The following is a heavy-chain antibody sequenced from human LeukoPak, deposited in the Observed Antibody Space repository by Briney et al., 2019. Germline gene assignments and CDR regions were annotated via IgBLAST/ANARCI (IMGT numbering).Heavy chain of an antibody. CDR1: GDGVSSNRVT. Sequence: QTLSLTCAISGDGVSSNRVTWNWIRQSPSRGLEWRGRTYYRCTWYNDYAVSMRGRITVNPDTSKNQFSLQLNSVTPEDTAVYYCARSPSPYSSGWYFDYWGQGTLVTVSS. J-gene: IGHJ4*02. D-gene: IGHD6-19*01. CDR3: ARSPSPYSSGWYFDY. CDR2: TYYRCTWYN. V-gene: IGHV6-1*01.